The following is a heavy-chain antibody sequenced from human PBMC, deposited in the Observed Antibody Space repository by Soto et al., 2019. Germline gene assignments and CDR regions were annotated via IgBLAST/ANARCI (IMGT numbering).Heavy chain of an antibody. CDR2: IKSKTDGGTT. CDR3: TTDSSVGATIGGLGYYYYGMDV. J-gene: IGHJ6*02. CDR1: GFTFSNAW. D-gene: IGHD1-26*01. V-gene: IGHV3-15*07. Sequence: GESLKISCAASGFTFSNAWMNWVRQAPGKGLEWVGRIKSKTDGGTTDYAAPVKGRFTISRDDSKNTLYLQMNSLKTEDTAVYYCTTDSSVGATIGGLGYYYYGMDVWGQGTTVTVSS.